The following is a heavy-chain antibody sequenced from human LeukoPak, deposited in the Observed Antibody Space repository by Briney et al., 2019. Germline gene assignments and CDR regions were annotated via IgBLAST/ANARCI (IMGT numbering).Heavy chain of an antibody. CDR2: IYTSGST. CDR1: GGSISSYY. Sequence: PSETLSLTCTVSGGSISSYYWSWLRQPPGKGLEWIGRIYTSGSTNYNPSLKSRVTISVDTSKNQFSLKLSSVTAADTAVYYCARAPAARNYYYYYMDVWGKGTTVTISS. D-gene: IGHD2-2*01. J-gene: IGHJ6*03. CDR3: ARAPAARNYYYYYMDV. V-gene: IGHV4-4*08.